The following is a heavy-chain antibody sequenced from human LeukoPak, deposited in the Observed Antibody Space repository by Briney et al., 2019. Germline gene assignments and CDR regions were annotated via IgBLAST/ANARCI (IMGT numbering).Heavy chain of an antibody. CDR1: GYTFTSYD. V-gene: IGHV1-69*13. CDR2: IIPIFGTA. Sequence: SVKVSCKASGYTFTSYDINWVRQATGQGLEWMGGIIPIFGTANYAQKFQGRVTITADESTSTAYMELSSLRSEDTAVYYCARDPRYYYGESYYYMDVWGKGTTVTISS. CDR3: ARDPRYYYGESYYYMDV. J-gene: IGHJ6*03. D-gene: IGHD3-10*01.